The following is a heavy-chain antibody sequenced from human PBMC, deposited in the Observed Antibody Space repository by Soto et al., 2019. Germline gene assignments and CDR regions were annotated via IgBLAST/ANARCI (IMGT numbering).Heavy chain of an antibody. CDR2: INPSGRTI. Sequence: GGSLRLSCVASGFTFSSFEMNWIRQAPGKGPEWIAVINPSGRTISYADSVKGRFTISRDNAKNSLSLQMNSLRAGDMAVYFCAKSQEIGTHFFDSWGQGTQVTVSS. J-gene: IGHJ4*02. CDR1: GFTFSSFE. V-gene: IGHV3-48*03. D-gene: IGHD6-13*01. CDR3: AKSQEIGTHFFDS.